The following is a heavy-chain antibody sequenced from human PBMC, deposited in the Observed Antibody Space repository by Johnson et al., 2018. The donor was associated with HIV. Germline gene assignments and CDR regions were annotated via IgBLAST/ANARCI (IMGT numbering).Heavy chain of an antibody. Sequence: QVQLVESGGGVVQPGRSLRLSCAASGFTFSTYAMHWVSQSPGKGLEWVAVISYDGNNKYYADSVKGRFTISRDNSKNTLYLQMRSLRAEDTAVYYCAKDRGTAMDNDAFDIWGQGTMVTVSS. CDR2: ISYDGNNK. CDR3: AKDRGTAMDNDAFDI. J-gene: IGHJ3*02. CDR1: GFTFSTYA. V-gene: IGHV3-30-3*01. D-gene: IGHD5-18*01.